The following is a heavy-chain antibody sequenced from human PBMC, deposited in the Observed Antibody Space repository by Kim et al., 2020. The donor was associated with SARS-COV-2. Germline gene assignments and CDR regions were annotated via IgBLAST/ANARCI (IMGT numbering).Heavy chain of an antibody. Sequence: GGSLRLSCAASGFTFSSYWMSWVRQAPGKGLEWVANIKQDGSEKYYVDSVKGRFTISRDNAKNSLYLQMNSLRAEDTAVYYCAREGGYYGSGSYYPYWGQGTLVTVSS. CDR1: GFTFSSYW. CDR2: IKQDGSEK. CDR3: AREGGYYGSGSYYPY. D-gene: IGHD3-10*01. V-gene: IGHV3-7*01. J-gene: IGHJ4*02.